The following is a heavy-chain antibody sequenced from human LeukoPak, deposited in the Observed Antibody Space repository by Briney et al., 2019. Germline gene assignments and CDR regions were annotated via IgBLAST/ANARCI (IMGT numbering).Heavy chain of an antibody. Sequence: SETLSLTCAVYGGSFSGYYWSWIRQPPGKGLEWIGEINHSGSTNYNPSLKSRVTISVDTSKNQFSLKLSSVTAADTAVYYCARHGRHYYGPGWFDPWGQGTLVTVSS. J-gene: IGHJ5*02. CDR1: GGSFSGYY. D-gene: IGHD3-10*01. CDR3: ARHGRHYYGPGWFDP. CDR2: INHSGST. V-gene: IGHV4-34*01.